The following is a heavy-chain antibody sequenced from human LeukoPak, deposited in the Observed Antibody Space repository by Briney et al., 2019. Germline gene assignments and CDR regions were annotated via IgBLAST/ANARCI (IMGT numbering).Heavy chain of an antibody. D-gene: IGHD3-22*01. Sequence: PGRSLRLSCAASGFTFNDYGMHWVRQAPGKGLEWVAVIWYDGSNKYYADSVEGRFTISRDNSKNTLYLQMNSLRAEDTAVYYCAKDPYYYDSSDYLRDVRGYFDLWGRGTLVTVSS. V-gene: IGHV3-33*06. J-gene: IGHJ2*01. CDR2: IWYDGSNK. CDR3: AKDPYYYDSSDYLRDVRGYFDL. CDR1: GFTFNDYG.